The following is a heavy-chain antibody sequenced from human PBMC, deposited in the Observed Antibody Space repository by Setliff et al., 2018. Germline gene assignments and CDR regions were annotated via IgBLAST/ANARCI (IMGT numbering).Heavy chain of an antibody. Sequence: ASVKVSCKASGHTFITFGISWVRQAPGQGLEWMGWISAYSDDTKYAEKFQGRVTMTMDTSTGTAYMELRSLRSDDTAVYICAYDSSGYYPGYWGQGALVTVSS. J-gene: IGHJ4*02. V-gene: IGHV1-18*01. CDR1: GHTFITFG. D-gene: IGHD3-22*01. CDR2: ISAYSDDT. CDR3: AYDSSGYYPGY.